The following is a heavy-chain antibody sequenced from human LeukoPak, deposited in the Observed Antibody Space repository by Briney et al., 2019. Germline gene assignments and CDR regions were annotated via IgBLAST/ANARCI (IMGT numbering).Heavy chain of an antibody. D-gene: IGHD1-7*01. Sequence: GGSLRLSCAASGFTFSDYYMSWIRQAPGKGLEWVSYISSGATTIYYADSVKGRFTISRDNAMNTLYLQMNSLRAEDTAVYYCATAGNYRFDNWGQGTLVTVSS. CDR1: GFTFSDYY. J-gene: IGHJ4*02. CDR3: ATAGNYRFDN. V-gene: IGHV3-11*04. CDR2: ISSGATTI.